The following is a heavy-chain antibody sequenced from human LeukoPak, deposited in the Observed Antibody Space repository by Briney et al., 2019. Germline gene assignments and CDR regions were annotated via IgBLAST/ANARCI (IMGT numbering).Heavy chain of an antibody. Sequence: GGSLRLSCAASGFMFNGYSLTWVRQAPGKGLEWISYISAGSDYIYYTDSVKGRFTISRDNAKNSLYLQLNSPRVEDTAVYYCARWGLGPSFDYWGRGTLVTVSS. D-gene: IGHD1-26*01. J-gene: IGHJ4*02. CDR3: ARWGLGPSFDY. CDR1: GFMFNGYS. CDR2: ISAGSDYI. V-gene: IGHV3-21*05.